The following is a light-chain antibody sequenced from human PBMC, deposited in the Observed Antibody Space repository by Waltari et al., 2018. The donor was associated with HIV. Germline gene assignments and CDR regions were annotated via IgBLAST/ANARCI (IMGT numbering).Light chain of an antibody. Sequence: SYGLTQPFSVSVSPGQTARITCSGDILAEKYARWFQQNPGQAPVLVRFKDTGRPSGIPERFSGSTSGITITLTIIGAQVEDEADYYCYAAADNKAIFGGGTKLTVL. J-gene: IGLJ2*01. CDR2: KDT. V-gene: IGLV3-27*01. CDR1: ILAEKY. CDR3: YAAADNKAI.